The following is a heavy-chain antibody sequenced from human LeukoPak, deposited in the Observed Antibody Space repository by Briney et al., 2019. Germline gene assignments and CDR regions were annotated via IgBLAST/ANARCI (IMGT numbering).Heavy chain of an antibody. J-gene: IGHJ5*02. D-gene: IGHD2-2*02. CDR3: ARGGCSSTSCYTGSWFDP. V-gene: IGHV4-34*01. Sequence: ASQTLSLTCAVYGGSFSGYYWSWIRQPPGKGLEWIGEINHSGSTNYNPSLKSRVTISVDTSKNQFSLKLSSVTAADTAVYYCARGGCSSTSCYTGSWFDPWGQGTLVTVSS. CDR1: GGSFSGYY. CDR2: INHSGST.